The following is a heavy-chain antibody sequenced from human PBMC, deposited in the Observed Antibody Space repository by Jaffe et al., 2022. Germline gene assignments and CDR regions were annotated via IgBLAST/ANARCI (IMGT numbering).Heavy chain of an antibody. D-gene: IGHD3-10*01. CDR1: GFTFSSYS. V-gene: IGHV3-21*01. CDR3: ARLLWFGEPLKPGGY. J-gene: IGHJ4*02. Sequence: EVQLVESGGGLVKPGGSLRLSCAASGFTFSSYSMNWVRQAPGKGLEWVSSISSSSSYIYYADSVKGRFTISRDNAKNSLYLQMNSLRAEDTAVYYCARLLWFGEPLKPGGYWGQGTLVTVSS. CDR2: ISSSSSYI.